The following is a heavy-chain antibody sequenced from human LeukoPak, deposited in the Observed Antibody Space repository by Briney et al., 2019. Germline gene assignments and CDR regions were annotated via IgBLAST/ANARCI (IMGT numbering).Heavy chain of an antibody. V-gene: IGHV4-31*03. CDR3: ARVFDTSGYRYNWFDP. CDR1: GGSISGADRH. Sequence: SETLSLTCTVSGGSISGADRHWSWVRQPPGKGLEWIGYIYYSGSTYYNPSLKSRVTISVDTSKNQFSLRLSSVTAADTAAYFCARVFDTSGYRYNWFDPWGQGTLVTVSS. CDR2: IYYSGST. D-gene: IGHD3-22*01. J-gene: IGHJ5*02.